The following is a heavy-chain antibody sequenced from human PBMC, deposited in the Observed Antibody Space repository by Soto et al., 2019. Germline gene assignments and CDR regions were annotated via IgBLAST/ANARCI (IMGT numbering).Heavy chain of an antibody. CDR3: AHKDPYGSGSYQNDYFDS. V-gene: IGHV2-5*02. CDR1: GFSLSTSGVG. J-gene: IGHJ4*02. Sequence: QITLKESGPTLVKPTQTLTLTCTFSGFSLSTSGVGVGWIRQPPGKALEWLALIYWDDDKRYSPSLKSRLTITKDNSKTQVVLTMTNMDPVDTCTCYCAHKDPYGSGSYQNDYFDSGGQGTLVTVSS. CDR2: IYWDDDK. D-gene: IGHD3-10*01.